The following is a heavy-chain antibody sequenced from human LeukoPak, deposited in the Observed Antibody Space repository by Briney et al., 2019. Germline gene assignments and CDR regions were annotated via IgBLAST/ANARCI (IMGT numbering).Heavy chain of an antibody. J-gene: IGHJ4*02. V-gene: IGHV3-23*01. CDR1: GFTFSSYA. CDR2: ISGSGGST. Sequence: PGGSLRLSCAASGFTFSSYAMSWVRQAPGKGLEWVSAISGSGGSTYYADSVKGRFTISRDNSKNTLYLQMNSLRAEDTAVYYCAEDFDSSGEGFDYWGQGTLVTVSS. CDR3: AEDFDSSGEGFDY. D-gene: IGHD3-22*01.